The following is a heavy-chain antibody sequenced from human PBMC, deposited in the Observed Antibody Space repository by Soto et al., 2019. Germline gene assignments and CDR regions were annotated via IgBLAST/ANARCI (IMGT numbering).Heavy chain of an antibody. J-gene: IGHJ6*02. V-gene: IGHV3-30-3*01. D-gene: IGHD3-16*01. Sequence: GGSLRLSCAASGFTFSSYAMHWVRQAPGKGLEWVAVISYDGSNKYYADSVKGRFTISRDNSKNTLYLQMNSLRAEDTAVYYCARDEAMGDFGMDVWGQGTTVTVSS. CDR2: ISYDGSNK. CDR1: GFTFSSYA. CDR3: ARDEAMGDFGMDV.